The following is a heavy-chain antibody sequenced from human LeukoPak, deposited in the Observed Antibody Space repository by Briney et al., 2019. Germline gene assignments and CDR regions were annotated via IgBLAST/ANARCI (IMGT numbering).Heavy chain of an antibody. Sequence: GASVKVSCKASGYTFTSNGISWVRQAPGQGLEWMGWISGYNGNTNYAQKFQGRVTMTTDTSTSTAYMELRSLRSDDTAVYYCARGWTTMITFEYWGQGTLVTVSS. D-gene: IGHD4-17*01. CDR3: ARGWTTMITFEY. CDR2: ISGYNGNT. V-gene: IGHV1-18*01. J-gene: IGHJ4*02. CDR1: GYTFTSNG.